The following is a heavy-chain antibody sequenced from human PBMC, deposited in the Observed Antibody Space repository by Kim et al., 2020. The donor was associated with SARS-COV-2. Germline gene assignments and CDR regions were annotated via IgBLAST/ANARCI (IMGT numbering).Heavy chain of an antibody. V-gene: IGHV4-31*03. J-gene: IGHJ4*02. Sequence: SETLSLTCTVSGDSISSGAYYWSWIRQHPGKGLEWIGYIHYSGSTYYNPSFKSRVTISVDTSKNQFSLKLSSVTAADTAVYYCARASRETSIYYDSSAYRHTLDYWGQGTLVTVSS. CDR1: GDSISSGAYY. D-gene: IGHD3-22*01. CDR2: IHYSGST. CDR3: ARASRETSIYYDSSAYRHTLDY.